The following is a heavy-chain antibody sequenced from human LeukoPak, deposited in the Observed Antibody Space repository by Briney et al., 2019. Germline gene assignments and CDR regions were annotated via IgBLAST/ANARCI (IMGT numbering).Heavy chain of an antibody. J-gene: IGHJ3*02. D-gene: IGHD1-7*01. CDR2: IYTSGST. V-gene: IGHV4-4*07. CDR1: GGSISSYY. CDR3: ARAAPPYNWNFFGGFDI. Sequence: SETLSLTCTVSGGSISSYYWSWIRQPAGKGLEWIGRIYTSGSTNYNPSLKSRVTMSVDTSKNQFSLKLSSVTAADTAVYYCARAAPPYNWNFFGGFDILGQGTMVTVSS.